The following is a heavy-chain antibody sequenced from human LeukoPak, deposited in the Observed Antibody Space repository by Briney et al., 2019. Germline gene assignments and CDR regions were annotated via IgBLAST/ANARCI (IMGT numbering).Heavy chain of an antibody. CDR1: GFSFSSYS. J-gene: IGHJ4*02. CDR3: ARDDYGAYDY. Sequence: GGSLRLSCAASGFSFSSYSMNWVRQAPGKGLEWVSSISFSSSYIYYADSVKGRFTISRDNAKNSLYLQMNSLRAEDTAVYYCARDDYGAYDYWGQGTLVTVSS. D-gene: IGHD4-17*01. CDR2: ISFSSSYI. V-gene: IGHV3-21*01.